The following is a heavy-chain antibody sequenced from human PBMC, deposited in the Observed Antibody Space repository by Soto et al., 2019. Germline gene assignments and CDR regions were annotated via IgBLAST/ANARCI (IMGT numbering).Heavy chain of an antibody. CDR1: GGTFSSYA. CDR2: IIPIFGTA. Sequence: QVQLVQSGAEVKKPGSSVKVSCKASGGTFSSYAISWVRQAPGQGLEWMGGIIPIFGTANYAQKFQGRVTSTADESTSTAYMELSSLRSEDTAVYYCARSSIVVVPAAIYYYYGMDVWGQGTTVTVSS. V-gene: IGHV1-69*01. J-gene: IGHJ6*02. CDR3: ARSSIVVVPAAIYYYYGMDV. D-gene: IGHD2-2*02.